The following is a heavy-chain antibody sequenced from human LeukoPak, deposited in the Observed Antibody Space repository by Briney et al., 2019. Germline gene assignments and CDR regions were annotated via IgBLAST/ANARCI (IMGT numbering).Heavy chain of an antibody. Sequence: PGGSLRLSCAASGFSFSSYWMHWVRQAPGKGLVWVSRINSDGSSTSYADSVKGRFTISRDNAKNTLYLQMNSLRGEDTAVYYCARLVPYGGYYFDYWGQGTLVTVSS. V-gene: IGHV3-74*01. D-gene: IGHD5-12*01. CDR2: INSDGSST. CDR1: GFSFSSYW. CDR3: ARLVPYGGYYFDY. J-gene: IGHJ4*02.